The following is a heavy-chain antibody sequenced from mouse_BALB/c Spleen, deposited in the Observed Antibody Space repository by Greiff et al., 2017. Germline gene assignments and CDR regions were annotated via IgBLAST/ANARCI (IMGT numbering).Heavy chain of an antibody. D-gene: IGHD1-1*01. CDR1: GFSLTSYG. CDR2: IWSGGST. V-gene: IGHV2-2*02. Sequence: QVQLQQSGPGLVQPSQSLSITCTVSGFSLTSYGVHWVRQSPGKGLEWLGVIWSGGSTDYNAAFISRLSISKDNSKSQVFFKMNSLQANDTAIYYCARRDTTVPYAMDYWGQGTSVTVSS. CDR3: ARRDTTVPYAMDY. J-gene: IGHJ4*01.